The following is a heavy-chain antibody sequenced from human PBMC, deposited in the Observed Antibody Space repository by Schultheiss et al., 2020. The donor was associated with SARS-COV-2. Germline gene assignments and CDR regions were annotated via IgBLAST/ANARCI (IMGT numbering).Heavy chain of an antibody. CDR2: INPNSGGT. J-gene: IGHJ6*02. CDR3: ARDSSLYYYGMDV. V-gene: IGHV1-8*01. Sequence: ASVKVSCKASGYTFTSYDINWVRQATGQGLEWMGWINPNSGGTNYAQKLQGRVTMTRDTSISTAYMELSSLRSEDTAVYYCARDSSLYYYGMDVWGQGTTVTVSS. CDR1: GYTFTSYD. D-gene: IGHD2-15*01.